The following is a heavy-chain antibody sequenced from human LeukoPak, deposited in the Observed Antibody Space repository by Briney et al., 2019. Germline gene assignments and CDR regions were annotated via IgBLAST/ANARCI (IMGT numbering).Heavy chain of an antibody. D-gene: IGHD2-2*02. CDR2: INPSGGST. CDR3: ARVAAEVVGVPGAIGFGWLRRDYYYMDV. CDR1: GYTFTSYY. Sequence: GASVKVSCKASGYTFTSYYMHWVRQDPGEGLEWMGIINPSGGSTSYAQKFQGRVTMTRDMSTSTVYMELSSLRSEDTAVYYCARVAAEVVGVPGAIGFGWLRRDYYYMDVWGKGTTVTVSS. V-gene: IGHV1-46*01. J-gene: IGHJ6*03.